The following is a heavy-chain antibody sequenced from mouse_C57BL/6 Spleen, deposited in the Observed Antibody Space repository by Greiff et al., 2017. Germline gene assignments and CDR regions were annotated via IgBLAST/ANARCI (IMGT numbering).Heavy chain of an antibody. CDR1: GFNIKDDY. J-gene: IGHJ2*01. Sequence: EVQLVESGAELVRPGASVKLSCTASGFNIKDDYMHWVKQRPEQGLEWIGWIDPENGDTEYASKFQGKATITADTSSNTAYLKLSSLTSEDTAVYYCTTSGYYWGQGTTLTVSS. CDR2: IDPENGDT. CDR3: TTSGYY. V-gene: IGHV14-4*01. D-gene: IGHD1-3*01.